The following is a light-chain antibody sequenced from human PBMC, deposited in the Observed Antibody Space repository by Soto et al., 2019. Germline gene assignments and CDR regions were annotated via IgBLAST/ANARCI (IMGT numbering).Light chain of an antibody. CDR3: LQDSVLSWT. V-gene: IGKV1-6*01. CDR2: AAS. CDR1: RDVGSD. Sequence: ITQAASSRTTYVEEKIIITCRASRDVGSDVSWYQQKPGQAPKLLIYAASNLYTGVPSRFSGSRSGTEFTLTISSLQAEDLAPYCSLQDSVLSWTFGQGTNVDIK. J-gene: IGKJ1*01.